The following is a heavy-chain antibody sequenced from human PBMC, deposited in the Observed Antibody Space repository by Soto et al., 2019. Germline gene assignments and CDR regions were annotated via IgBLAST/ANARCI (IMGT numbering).Heavy chain of an antibody. D-gene: IGHD5-12*01. CDR1: GASVAGGSYY. Sequence: SETLSLTCSVSGASVAGGSYYWSWVRQPPGKGLEWIGYIPSRGRPFYNPSLSSRGSISTDTSKNQLSLQLTSVTAADTAVYYCARDTYSGYDFGLWGQGTLVTVS. CDR3: ARDTYSGYDFGL. CDR2: IPSRGRP. V-gene: IGHV4-30-4*01. J-gene: IGHJ5*02.